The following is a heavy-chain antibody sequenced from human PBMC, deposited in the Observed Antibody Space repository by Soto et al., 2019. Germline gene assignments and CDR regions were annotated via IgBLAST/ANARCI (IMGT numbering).Heavy chain of an antibody. D-gene: IGHD2-15*01. Sequence: GGSLRLSCAASGFTFDDYAMHWVRQVPGKGLEWVSGISWNSDNMVYADSVKGRFTISRDNAKNSLYLQMNSLRTEDTAMYYSANLKSDYSGGAKTNWFDPWGQGPLVTVSS. CDR1: GFTFDDYA. J-gene: IGHJ5*02. CDR2: ISWNSDNM. V-gene: IGHV3-9*01. CDR3: ANLKSDYSGGAKTNWFDP.